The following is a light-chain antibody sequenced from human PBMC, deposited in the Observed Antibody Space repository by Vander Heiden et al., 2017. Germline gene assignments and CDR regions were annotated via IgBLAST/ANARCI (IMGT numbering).Light chain of an antibody. CDR3: QVWESSSDHLYV. CDR1: NIGGKN. Sequence: SSVLTQPPSRSVAPRKTARITCGGNNIGGKNVRRYPHRPHQAPLLVVYDDSDGPSGIPERFSGSNSGNTATLTISRVEAGDEADYYCQVWESSSDHLYVFGTGTKVTVL. V-gene: IGLV3-21*03. J-gene: IGLJ1*01. CDR2: DDS.